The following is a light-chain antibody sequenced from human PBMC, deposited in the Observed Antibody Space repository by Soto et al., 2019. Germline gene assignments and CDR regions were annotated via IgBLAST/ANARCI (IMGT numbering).Light chain of an antibody. CDR3: QQYNSYSPYT. Sequence: DIQMTQSPSTLSASVGDRVTITCRASQSISSWLAWYQQKPGKAPKLLIYDAYSLESGVPSRFSGSGSGTEFTLTISILQPDDFATYYCQQYNSYSPYTFGQGTKLEIK. CDR2: DAY. J-gene: IGKJ2*01. V-gene: IGKV1-5*01. CDR1: QSISSW.